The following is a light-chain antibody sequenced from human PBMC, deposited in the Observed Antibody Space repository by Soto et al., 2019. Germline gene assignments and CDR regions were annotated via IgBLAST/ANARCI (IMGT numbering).Light chain of an antibody. CDR3: LQDSSYPVT. Sequence: IQMTQSPSTLSASVGDRVTITCRASQRISYWLAWYQQKPGKVPELLIFEASSLGSGVPPRFSGSGSGTEFTLTISILQPDDFATYFRLQDSSYPVTFGGGTRVEFK. V-gene: IGKV1-5*03. J-gene: IGKJ4*01. CDR2: EAS. CDR1: QRISYW.